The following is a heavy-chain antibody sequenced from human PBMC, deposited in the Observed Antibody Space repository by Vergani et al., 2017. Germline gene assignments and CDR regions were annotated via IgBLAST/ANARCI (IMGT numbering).Heavy chain of an antibody. CDR2: IIPIFGTA. V-gene: IGHV1-69*01. Sequence: QVQLVQSGAEVKKPGSSVKVSCKASGGTFSSYAISWVRKAPGQGLEWMGGIIPIFGTANYAQKFQGRVTITADESTSTAYMELSSLRSEDTAVYYCAGGVRCSGGSCYPGIDDWGQGTLVTVSS. CDR1: GGTFSSYA. D-gene: IGHD2-15*01. J-gene: IGHJ4*02. CDR3: AGGVRCSGGSCYPGIDD.